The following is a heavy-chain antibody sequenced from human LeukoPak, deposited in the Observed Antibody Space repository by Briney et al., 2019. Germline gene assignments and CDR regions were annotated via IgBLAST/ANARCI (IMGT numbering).Heavy chain of an antibody. CDR2: MNPNSGNT. D-gene: IGHD6-19*01. CDR1: GYTFTSYD. V-gene: IGHV1-8*01. J-gene: IGHJ4*02. CDR3: ASSQRWQWLVLIY. Sequence: ASVKVSCKASGYTFTSYDINWVRQATGQGLEWMGWMNPNSGNTGYAQKFQGRVTITRNTSISTAYMELNSLRTEDTAVYYCASSQRWQWLVLIYWGQGTLVTVSS.